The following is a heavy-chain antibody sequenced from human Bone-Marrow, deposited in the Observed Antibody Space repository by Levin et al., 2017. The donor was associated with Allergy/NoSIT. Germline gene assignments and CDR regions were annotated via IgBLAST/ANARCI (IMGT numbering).Heavy chain of an antibody. CDR3: ARDRDEKVRDYFYDMDV. CDR2: ISFDGGNK. D-gene: IGHD2-2*01. J-gene: IGHJ6*02. V-gene: IGHV3-33*05. CDR1: GFTFSNYA. Sequence: QPGGSLRLSCVASGFTFSNYAMHWVRQAPGKGLEWVALISFDGGNKFYADSIKGRFIISRDKSKNTVYLQMDGLRAEDTGVYFCARDRDEKVRDYFYDMDVWGHGTTVTVSS.